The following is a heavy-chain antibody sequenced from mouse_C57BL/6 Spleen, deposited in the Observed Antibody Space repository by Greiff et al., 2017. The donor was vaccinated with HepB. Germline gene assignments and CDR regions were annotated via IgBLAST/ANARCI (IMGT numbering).Heavy chain of an antibody. V-gene: IGHV1-82*01. Sequence: QVQLKQSGPELVKPGASVKISCKASGYAFSSSWMNWVKQRPGKGLEWIGRIYPGDGDTNYNGKFKGKATLTADKSSSTAYMQLSSLTSEDSAVYFCARSYYSNYGPFAYWGQGTLVTVSA. CDR1: GYAFSSSW. J-gene: IGHJ3*01. CDR2: IYPGDGDT. CDR3: ARSYYSNYGPFAY. D-gene: IGHD2-5*01.